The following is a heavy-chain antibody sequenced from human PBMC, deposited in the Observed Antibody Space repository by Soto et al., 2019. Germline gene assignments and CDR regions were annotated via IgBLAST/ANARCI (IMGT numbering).Heavy chain of an antibody. V-gene: IGHV3-64*01. CDR3: ARDYCPGGVCYTIFDY. Sequence: PGGSLRLSCAASGFTFSTYPMHWVRQGPGTGLEYVAGISGNGGSTHYANSVKGRFTISRDNSKSTLYLQMGSLGAEDMAVYYCARDYCPGGVCYTIFDYWGQGTLVTVSS. D-gene: IGHD2-8*02. J-gene: IGHJ4*02. CDR1: GFTFSTYP. CDR2: ISGNGGST.